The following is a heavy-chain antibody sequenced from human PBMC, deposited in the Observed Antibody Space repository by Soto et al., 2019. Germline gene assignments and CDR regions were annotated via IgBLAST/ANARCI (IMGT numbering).Heavy chain of an antibody. J-gene: IGHJ3*02. V-gene: IGHV4-31*03. D-gene: IGHD1-26*01. CDR3: ANAYSGSYWRAFDI. CDR1: GGSISSGGYY. Sequence: PSETLSLTCTVSGGSISSGGYYWSWIRQHPGKGLEWIGYIYYSGSTYYNPSLKSRVTISVDTSKNQFSLKLSSVTAADTAVYYCANAYSGSYWRAFDIWGQGTMVTVSS. CDR2: IYYSGST.